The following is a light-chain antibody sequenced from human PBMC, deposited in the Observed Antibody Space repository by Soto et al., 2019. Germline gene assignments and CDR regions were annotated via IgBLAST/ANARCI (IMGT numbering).Light chain of an antibody. Sequence: IVLTQSPGTLSLSPGERATLCCRTGQSVSSSYLAWYQQKPGQAPRLLIYGASSRATGIPDRFSGTGSETDFTLTISRLEPEDFAVYYCQQYGSSPPWTFGQGTKVDIK. V-gene: IGKV3-20*01. CDR3: QQYGSSPPWT. CDR2: GAS. CDR1: QSVSSSY. J-gene: IGKJ1*01.